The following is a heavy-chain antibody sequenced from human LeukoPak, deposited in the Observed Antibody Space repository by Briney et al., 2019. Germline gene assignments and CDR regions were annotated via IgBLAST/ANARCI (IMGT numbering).Heavy chain of an antibody. J-gene: IGHJ6*02. Sequence: PSETVSLTCAVYGGSFSGYCWSWIRQPPGKGLEWMGEINHSESTNYNASLKSRVTISVDTSKNQFSLKLSSVTAADTAVYYCARGGDIVVVPAAKLRRTDYYYGMDVWGQGTTVTVSS. CDR3: ARGGDIVVVPAAKLRRTDYYYGMDV. D-gene: IGHD2-2*01. V-gene: IGHV4-34*01. CDR2: INHSEST. CDR1: GGSFSGYC.